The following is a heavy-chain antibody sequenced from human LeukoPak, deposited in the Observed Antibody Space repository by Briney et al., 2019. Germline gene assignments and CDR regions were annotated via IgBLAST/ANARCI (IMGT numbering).Heavy chain of an antibody. CDR2: INHSGST. Sequence: SETLSLTCAVYGGSFSGYYWSWIRQPPGKGLEWIGEINHSGSTNYNPSLKSRVTISVDTSKNQFSLKLSSVTAADTAVYYCARGPFWSGYSFDLWGRGTLVTVSS. V-gene: IGHV4-34*01. CDR3: ARGPFWSGYSFDL. CDR1: GGSFSGYY. D-gene: IGHD3-3*01. J-gene: IGHJ2*01.